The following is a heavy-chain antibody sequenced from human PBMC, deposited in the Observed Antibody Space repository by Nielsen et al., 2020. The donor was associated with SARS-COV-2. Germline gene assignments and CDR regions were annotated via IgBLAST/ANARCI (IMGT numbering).Heavy chain of an antibody. D-gene: IGHD3-22*01. CDR2: MNPNSGNT. CDR3: ARGRVRITMIVVVRVRGYYFDY. V-gene: IGHV1-8*01. Sequence: ASVKVSCKASGYTFTSYDINWVRQATGQGLEWMGWMNPNSGNTGYAQKFQGRVTMTRNTSISTAYMELSSLRSEDTAVYYCARGRVRITMIVVVRVRGYYFDYWGQGTLVTVSS. J-gene: IGHJ4*02. CDR1: GYTFTSYD.